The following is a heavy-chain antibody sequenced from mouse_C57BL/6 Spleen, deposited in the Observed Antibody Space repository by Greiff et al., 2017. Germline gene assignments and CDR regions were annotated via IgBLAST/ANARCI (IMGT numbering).Heavy chain of an antibody. V-gene: IGHV3-6*01. CDR1: GYSITSGYY. J-gene: IGHJ2*01. Sequence: EVKLMESGPGLVKPSQSLSLTCSVTGYSITSGYYWNWIRQFPGNKLEWMGYISYDGSNNYNPSLKNRISITRDTSKNQFFLKLNSVTTEDTATYYCAREGAYYNFDYWGQGTTLTVSS. CDR3: AREGAYYNFDY. D-gene: IGHD2-12*01. CDR2: ISYDGSN.